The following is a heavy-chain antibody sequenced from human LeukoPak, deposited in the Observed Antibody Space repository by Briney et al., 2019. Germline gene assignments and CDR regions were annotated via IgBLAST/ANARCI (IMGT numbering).Heavy chain of an antibody. J-gene: IGHJ4*02. CDR1: GFTFSSYA. D-gene: IGHD3-22*01. CDR3: AKGSYYDSRGSFYFDY. CDR2: ISGSGDNT. V-gene: IGHV3-23*01. Sequence: QSGGSLRLSCAASGFTFSSYAMSWVRQAPGKGLEWVSGISGSGDNTYYADSVKGRFTISRDNSKNTLYVQVNSLGTEDTAAYYCAKGSYYDSRGSFYFDYWGQGTLVTVSS.